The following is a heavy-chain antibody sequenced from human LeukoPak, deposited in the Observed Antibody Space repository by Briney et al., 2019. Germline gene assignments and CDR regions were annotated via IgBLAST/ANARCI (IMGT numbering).Heavy chain of an antibody. CDR1: GGSISSYY. Sequence: SETLSLTCTVSGGSISSYYWSWIRQPAGKGLEWIGRIYTSGSTNYNPSLKSRVTMSVDTSKNHFSLKLSSVTAADTAVYYCAREGIMPHNHDYWGQGTLVTVSS. CDR2: IYTSGST. D-gene: IGHD1-14*01. CDR3: AREGIMPHNHDY. J-gene: IGHJ4*02. V-gene: IGHV4-4*07.